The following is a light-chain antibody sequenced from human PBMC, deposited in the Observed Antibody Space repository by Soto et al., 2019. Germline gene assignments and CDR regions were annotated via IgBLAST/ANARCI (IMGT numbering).Light chain of an antibody. CDR1: QSVSSSY. Sequence: EIVMTQSPATLSVSPWERATLSCRASQSVSSSYLAWYQQKPGQAPRLLIYGASTRVTGIPDRISGSGSGTDFTLTISRLEPEDFAVYYCQQYGSAPPITFGQVTRLEIK. CDR2: GAS. V-gene: IGKV3-20*01. J-gene: IGKJ5*01. CDR3: QQYGSAPPIT.